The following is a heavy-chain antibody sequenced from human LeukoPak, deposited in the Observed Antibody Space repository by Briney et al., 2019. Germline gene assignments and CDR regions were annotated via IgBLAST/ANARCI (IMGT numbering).Heavy chain of an antibody. D-gene: IGHD2-21*01. J-gene: IGHJ4*02. Sequence: GGSLRLSCAVCGVTFSSYGMQWVRQASGKGLEWMASISHDGSEIHYADSVKGRFTISRDSSKNTLYLQMNSLRTEDTALYFCTIDYCTKCYSYLDFWGQGTLVTVSS. CDR1: GVTFSSYG. CDR2: ISHDGSEI. CDR3: TIDYCTKCYSYLDF. V-gene: IGHV3-30*03.